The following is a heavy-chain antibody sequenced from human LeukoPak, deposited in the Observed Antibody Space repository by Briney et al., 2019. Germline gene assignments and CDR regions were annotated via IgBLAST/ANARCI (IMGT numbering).Heavy chain of an antibody. J-gene: IGHJ4*02. CDR3: AVRGGEYCSGGNCYVEY. V-gene: IGHV1-18*01. D-gene: IGHD2-15*01. CDR2: ISASNGNT. CDR1: GYTFTSYG. Sequence: ASVKLSCKSSGYTFTSYGISWVRQAPGQGLEWMGRISASNGNTNYEQKLQGRVTMTTDTSTSTAYMELRSLRSDDTAGYYCAVRGGEYCSGGNCYVEYWGQGTMVTVSS.